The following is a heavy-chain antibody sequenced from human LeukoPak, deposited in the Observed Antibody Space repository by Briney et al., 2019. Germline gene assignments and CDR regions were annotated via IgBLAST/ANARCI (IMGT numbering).Heavy chain of an antibody. CDR1: GFTFTNYW. J-gene: IGHJ4*02. Sequence: GGSLRLSCAASGFTFTNYWMHWVRQAPGMGLVWVSRLPPDELGIIYADSVKGRFTVSRDNAKNTVYLQMNNLRVDDTAMYYCAKGMTTVTTRSPLDYWGQGTLVTVSS. D-gene: IGHD4-17*01. V-gene: IGHV3-74*01. CDR2: LPPDELGI. CDR3: AKGMTTVTTRSPLDY.